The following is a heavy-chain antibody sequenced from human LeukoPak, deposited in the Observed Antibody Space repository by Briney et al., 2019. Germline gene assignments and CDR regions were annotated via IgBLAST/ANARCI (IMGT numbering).Heavy chain of an antibody. Sequence: ASVKVSCKTSGYSFTDYDIHWVRQATGQGLEWMGWMNPKTDNTEYAQKFQGRVTLTWSTSISTAYMELSSLKSEDTAVYFCARSGPISLRFWGQGTLVTVSS. V-gene: IGHV1-8*01. J-gene: IGHJ4*02. CDR3: ARSGPISLRF. CDR1: GYSFTDYD. D-gene: IGHD2/OR15-2a*01. CDR2: MNPKTDNT.